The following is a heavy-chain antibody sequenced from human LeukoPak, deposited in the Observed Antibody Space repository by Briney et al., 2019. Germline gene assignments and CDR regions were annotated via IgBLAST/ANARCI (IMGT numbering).Heavy chain of an antibody. V-gene: IGHV1-2*02. CDR3: ARDPRSTGLYYYYMDV. J-gene: IGHJ6*03. CDR1: GYTFTGYY. Sequence: ASVKVSCKASGYTFTGYYMHWVRQAPGQGLEWMGWINPNSGGTNYAQKFQGRVTMTRDTSISTAYMELSRLRSDDTAVYYCARDPRSTGLYYYYMDVWGKGTTVTISS. CDR2: INPNSGGT. D-gene: IGHD1-1*01.